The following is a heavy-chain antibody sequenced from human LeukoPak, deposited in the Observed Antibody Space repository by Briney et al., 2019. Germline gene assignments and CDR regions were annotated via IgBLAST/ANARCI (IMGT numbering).Heavy chain of an antibody. CDR2: ISSNGGST. CDR3: TRDKFVVVPAAIPYDAFDI. J-gene: IGHJ3*02. Sequence: PGGSLRLSCAASGFTFSGYAMHWVRQAPGKGLEYVSAISSNGGSTYYANSVKGRFTISRDNSKNTLYLQMGSLRAEDMAVYYCTRDKFVVVPAAIPYDAFDIWGQGTMVTVSS. CDR1: GFTFSGYA. D-gene: IGHD2-2*02. V-gene: IGHV3-64*01.